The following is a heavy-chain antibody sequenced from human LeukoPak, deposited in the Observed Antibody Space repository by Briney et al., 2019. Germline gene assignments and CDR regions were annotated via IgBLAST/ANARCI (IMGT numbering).Heavy chain of an antibody. CDR3: AKESELLCGGWFDP. J-gene: IGHJ5*02. CDR2: ISGSGDIT. CDR1: GFTFSSYA. D-gene: IGHD2-21*01. Sequence: GGSLRLSCAASGFTFSSYAMSWVRQAPGKGLEWVSVISGSGDITCSADSVKGRFTISRDNSKNTLDLQMSSLRAEDTAVYYCAKESELLCGGWFDPWGHGTLVTVSS. V-gene: IGHV3-23*01.